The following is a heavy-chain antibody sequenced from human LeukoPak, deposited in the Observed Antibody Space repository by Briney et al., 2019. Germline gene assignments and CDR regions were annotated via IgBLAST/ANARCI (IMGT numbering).Heavy chain of an antibody. V-gene: IGHV3-30*03. D-gene: IGHD1-7*01. Sequence: GGSLRLSCAASGFTFSNYGMHWVRQAPGKGLEWVAVVSSDGSIDYYADSLRGRFTVSRDNSKNTMFLQFNTLRPEDTAVYYCTREGMGTTFSAWFEPWGQGTLVTVSA. CDR2: VSSDGSID. J-gene: IGHJ5*02. CDR1: GFTFSNYG. CDR3: TREGMGTTFSAWFEP.